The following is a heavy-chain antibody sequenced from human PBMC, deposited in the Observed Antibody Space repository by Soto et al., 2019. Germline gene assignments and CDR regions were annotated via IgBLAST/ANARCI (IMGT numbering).Heavy chain of an antibody. CDR1: SSTITTALHR. V-gene: IGHV4-30-2*01. CDR2: IYHSGST. J-gene: IGHJ4*02. CDR3: ARLPGYCSGDSCRIDY. D-gene: IGHD2-15*01. Sequence: SEALSPTGSPCSSTITTALHRRLWIRQPPGKGLEWIGYIYHSGSTYYNPSLKSRVTISVDRSKNQFSLKLSSVTAADTAVYFCARLPGYCSGDSCRIDYWGQG.